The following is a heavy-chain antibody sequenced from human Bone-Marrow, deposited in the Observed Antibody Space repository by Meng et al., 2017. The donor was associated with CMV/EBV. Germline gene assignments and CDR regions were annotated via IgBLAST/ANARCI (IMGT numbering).Heavy chain of an antibody. CDR3: ARSARESSGCSVYYYYGMDV. Sequence: GESLKISGAASGFTFSDYYMSWIRQAPGKGLEWLSYISSSGSTIYYADSVKGRFTISRDNAKNSLYLKMKSLRAEDTAVYYCARSARESSGCSVYYYYGMDVWGQGTTVTVSS. D-gene: IGHD6-19*01. J-gene: IGHJ6*02. CDR1: GFTFSDYY. CDR2: ISSSGSTI. V-gene: IGHV3-11*04.